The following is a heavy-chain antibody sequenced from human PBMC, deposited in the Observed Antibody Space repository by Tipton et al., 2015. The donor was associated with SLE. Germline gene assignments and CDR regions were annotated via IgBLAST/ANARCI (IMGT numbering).Heavy chain of an antibody. CDR3: ARQVNSGYDYWDYYYGMDV. CDR1: GYSFTSYW. J-gene: IGHJ6*02. CDR2: IYPGDSDT. Sequence: QLVQSGAEVKKPGESLKISCKGSGYSFTSYWIGWVRQMPGKGLEWMGIIYPGDSDTRYSPSFQGQVTISADKSISTTYLQWSSLKASDTAMYYCARQVNSGYDYWDYYYGMDVWGQGTTVTVSS. V-gene: IGHV5-51*01. D-gene: IGHD5-12*01.